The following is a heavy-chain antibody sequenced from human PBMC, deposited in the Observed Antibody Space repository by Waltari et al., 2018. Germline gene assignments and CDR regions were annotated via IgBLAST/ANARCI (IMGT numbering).Heavy chain of an antibody. V-gene: IGHV3-48*03. J-gene: IGHJ4*01. Sequence: EVQLVESGGGLVQPGGSLRLSCAASGFSFSEFEMNWVRRAPGKVLEWLSYISSSAYTIYYADSVKGRFTISRDNSKNSLFLQMDSLRVEDTALYYCSRSLRYWGQGTLVTVSS. CDR3: SRSLRY. CDR2: ISSSAYTI. CDR1: GFSFSEFE.